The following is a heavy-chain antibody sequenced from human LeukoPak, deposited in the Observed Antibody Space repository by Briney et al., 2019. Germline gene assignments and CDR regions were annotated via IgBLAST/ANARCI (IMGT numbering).Heavy chain of an antibody. CDR3: AGGYYDILTARY. D-gene: IGHD3-9*01. CDR1: GGTFSSYA. V-gene: IGHV1-69*06. J-gene: IGHJ4*02. CDR2: IIPIFGTA. Sequence: ASVKVSCKASGGTFSSYAISWVRQAPGQGLEWMGGIIPIFGTANYAQKFQGRVTITADKSTSTAYMELSSLRSEDTAVYYCAGGYYDILTARYWGQGTLVTVSS.